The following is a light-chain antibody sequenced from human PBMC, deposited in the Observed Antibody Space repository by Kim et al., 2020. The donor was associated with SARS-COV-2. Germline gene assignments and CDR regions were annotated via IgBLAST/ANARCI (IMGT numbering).Light chain of an antibody. V-gene: IGLV3-1*01. J-gene: IGLJ3*02. CDR2: QND. CDR1: KLGDNF. Sequence: VSPGQTASITCSGDKLGDNFVCWYQQKPGQSPVLVIYQNDKRPSGTPERFSGSNSGNTATLTISGTQAMDEADYFCQAWDYTSAVFGGGTKLTVL. CDR3: QAWDYTSAV.